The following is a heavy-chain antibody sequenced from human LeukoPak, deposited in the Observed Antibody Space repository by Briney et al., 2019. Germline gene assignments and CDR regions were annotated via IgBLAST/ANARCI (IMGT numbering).Heavy chain of an antibody. V-gene: IGHV3-66*01. J-gene: IGHJ5*02. CDR3: ARNAYTSSQDGFDP. CDR2: IYSGGST. D-gene: IGHD6-13*01. Sequence: PGGSLRLSCAASGFTVSSNYMSWVRQAPGKGLEWVSVIYSGGSTYYADSVKGRFTISRDNSKNTLYLQMNSLRAEDTAVYYCARNAYTSSQDGFDPWGQGTLVTVSS. CDR1: GFTVSSNY.